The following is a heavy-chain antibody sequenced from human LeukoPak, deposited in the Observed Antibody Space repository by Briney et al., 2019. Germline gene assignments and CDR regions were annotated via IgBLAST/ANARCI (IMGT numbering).Heavy chain of an antibody. V-gene: IGHV4-59*01. D-gene: IGHD5/OR15-5a*01. Sequence: SETLSLTCTVSGGSISSYYWSWIRQPPGKGLEWIGYIYYSGSTNYNPSLKSRVTISIDTSKNQFSLKLSSVTAADTAVYYCARSTILDYWGQGTLVTVSS. CDR2: IYYSGST. CDR3: ARSTILDY. J-gene: IGHJ4*02. CDR1: GGSISSYY.